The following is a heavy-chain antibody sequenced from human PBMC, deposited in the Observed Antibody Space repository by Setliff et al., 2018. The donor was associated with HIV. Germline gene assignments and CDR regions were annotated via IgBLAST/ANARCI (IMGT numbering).Heavy chain of an antibody. Sequence: PSETLSLTCSVSGDSLSRSTSYWTWIRQPAGKGLEWIGHVYTTGDTDYNPSLKSRVTISLVPSKNQFSLKLSSVTAADTAVYYCARTFNSGYSYGYPYFDYWGQGTLVTVSS. J-gene: IGHJ4*02. CDR1: GDSLSRSTSY. V-gene: IGHV4-61*10. CDR3: ARTFNSGYSYGYPYFDY. CDR2: VYTTGDT. D-gene: IGHD5-18*01.